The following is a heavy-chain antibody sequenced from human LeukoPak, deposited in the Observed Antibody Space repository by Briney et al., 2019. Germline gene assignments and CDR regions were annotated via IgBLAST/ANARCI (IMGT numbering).Heavy chain of an antibody. Sequence: GGSLRLSCATSGFTFRSHAMHWVRQSPGKGLEWVAQIWYDGSNKYYADSVKGRFTISRDNSKNTLYLQMNSLRAEDAAVYYCARDQSRKNYFDYWGQGALVTVSS. CDR1: GFTFRSHA. CDR3: ARDQSRKNYFDY. V-gene: IGHV3-33*01. J-gene: IGHJ4*02. CDR2: IWYDGSNK.